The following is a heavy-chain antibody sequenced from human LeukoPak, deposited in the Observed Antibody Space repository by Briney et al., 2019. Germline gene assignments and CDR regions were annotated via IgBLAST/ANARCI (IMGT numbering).Heavy chain of an antibody. CDR1: GFTVSSNY. V-gene: IGHV3-66*01. D-gene: IGHD3-9*01. CDR3: ARAPLYRETGP. CDR2: IYTGGST. Sequence: QPGGSLRLSCAASGFTVSSNYMTWVRQAPGKGLEWVSVIYTGGSTYYADPVKGRFSISRDNSKNTLYLQMNSLRAEDTAVYYCARAPLYRETGPWGQGTLVTVSS. J-gene: IGHJ5*02.